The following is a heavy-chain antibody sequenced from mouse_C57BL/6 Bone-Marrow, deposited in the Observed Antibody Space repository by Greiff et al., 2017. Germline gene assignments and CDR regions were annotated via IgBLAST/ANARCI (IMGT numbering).Heavy chain of an antibody. CDR1: GLSLPSYG. V-gene: IGHV2-9*01. J-gene: IGHJ3*01. CDR2: IWGGGST. CDR3: AKQEAVWDYDEAWFAY. D-gene: IGHD2-4*01. Sequence: QVQLKESGPGLVAPSQSLSITCTVSGLSLPSYGVDWVRQPPGKGLGWLGVIWGGGSTHYTSALMSRLRISKDNSKSQVFLKMNSLQTDDTAMYYCAKQEAVWDYDEAWFAYWGQGTLVTVSA.